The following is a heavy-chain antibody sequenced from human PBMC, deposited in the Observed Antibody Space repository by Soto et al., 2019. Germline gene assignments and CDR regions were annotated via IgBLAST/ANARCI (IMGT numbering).Heavy chain of an antibody. J-gene: IGHJ3*02. Sequence: ASVKVSCKASGYTFTSYGISWVRQAPGQGLEWMGWISAYNGNTNYAQKLQGRVTMTTDTSTSTAYMELRSLRSDDTAVYYCARDDYYVWGSYCYLDAFDIWGQGTMVTVSS. CDR1: GYTFTSYG. V-gene: IGHV1-18*01. CDR3: ARDDYYVWGSYCYLDAFDI. CDR2: ISAYNGNT. D-gene: IGHD3-16*02.